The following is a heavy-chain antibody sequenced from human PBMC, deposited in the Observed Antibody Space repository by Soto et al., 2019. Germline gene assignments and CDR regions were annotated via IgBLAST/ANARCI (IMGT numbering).Heavy chain of an antibody. CDR1: GFTFSSYA. CDR2: ISGSGGST. CDR3: AKDRGSRSKAAQIDY. J-gene: IGHJ4*02. V-gene: IGHV3-23*01. Sequence: EVQLLESGGGLVQPGGSLRLSCAASGFTFSSYAMSWVRQAPGKGLEWVSAISGSGGSTYYADSVKGRFTISRDNSKNTLYLQMNSLRAADTAVYYCAKDRGSRSKAAQIDYWGQGTLVTVSS. D-gene: IGHD2-15*01.